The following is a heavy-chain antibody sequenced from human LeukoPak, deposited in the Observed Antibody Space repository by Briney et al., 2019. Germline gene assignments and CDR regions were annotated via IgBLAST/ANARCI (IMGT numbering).Heavy chain of an antibody. D-gene: IGHD3-3*01. CDR3: ARGPGFWSGYSHYYMDV. Sequence: SETLSLTCTVSGGSISSYYWSWIRQPPGKGLEWIGYIYYSGSTNYNPSLKSRVTISVDTSKNQFSLKLSSVTAADTAVYYCARGPGFWSGYSHYYMDVWGKGTTVTVSS. J-gene: IGHJ6*03. CDR1: GGSISSYY. V-gene: IGHV4-59*01. CDR2: IYYSGST.